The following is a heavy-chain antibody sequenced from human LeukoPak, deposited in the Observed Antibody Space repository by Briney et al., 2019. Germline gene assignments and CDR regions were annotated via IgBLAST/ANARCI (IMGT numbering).Heavy chain of an antibody. CDR1: GFTFSSYG. D-gene: IGHD6-19*01. V-gene: IGHV3-30*02. CDR3: AKDYTSIAVAGTRFLFDY. CDR2: IRYDGSNK. Sequence: GGSLRLSCAASGFTFSSYGMHWVRQAPGKGLEWVAFIRYDGSNKYYADSVKGRFTISRDNSKNTLYLQMNSLRAEDTAVYYCAKDYTSIAVAGTRFLFDYWGQGTLVTVSS. J-gene: IGHJ4*02.